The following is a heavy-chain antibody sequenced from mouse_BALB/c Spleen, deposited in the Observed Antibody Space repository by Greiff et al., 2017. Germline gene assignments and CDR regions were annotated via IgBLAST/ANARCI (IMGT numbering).Heavy chain of an antibody. J-gene: IGHJ3*01. D-gene: IGHD2-2*01. V-gene: IGHV1S126*01. CDR2: IDPSDSET. CDR3: ARSGYGYDRTWFAY. Sequence: VQLVESGPQLVRPGASVKISCKASGYSFTSYWMHWVKQRPGQGLEWIGMIDPSDSETRLNQKFKDKATLTVDKSSSTAYMQLSSPTSEDSAVYYCARSGYGYDRTWFAYWGQGTLVTVSA. CDR1: GYSFTSYW.